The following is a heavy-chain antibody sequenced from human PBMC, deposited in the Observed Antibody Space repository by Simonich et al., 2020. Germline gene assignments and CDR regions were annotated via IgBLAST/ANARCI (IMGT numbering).Heavy chain of an antibody. V-gene: IGHV4-34*01. CDR3: AREGFSGSYYDY. CDR2: NNNSGST. Sequence: VQLQQWGAGLLKPSETLSLTCVFYGGSFSGYYWSWIRQPPGKGLEWNGGNNNSGSTNYNPSRKSSVTISGETSKNQFSLKLSSVTAADTAVYYCAREGFSGSYYDYWGQGTLVTVSS. CDR1: GGSFSGYY. J-gene: IGHJ4*02. D-gene: IGHD1-26*01.